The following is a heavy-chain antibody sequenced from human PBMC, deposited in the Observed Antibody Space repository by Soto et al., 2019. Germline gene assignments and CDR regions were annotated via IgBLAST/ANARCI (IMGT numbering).Heavy chain of an antibody. CDR1: GGSISSSNW. J-gene: IGHJ5*02. Sequence: SETLSLTCAVSGGSISSSNWWSWVRQPPGKGLEWIGEIYHSGSTNYNPSLKSRVTISVDKSKNQFSLKLSSVTAADTAVYYCARDKMGTVTTKRGRNWFDPWGQGTLVTVSS. D-gene: IGHD4-4*01. CDR3: ARDKMGTVTTKRGRNWFDP. V-gene: IGHV4-4*02. CDR2: IYHSGST.